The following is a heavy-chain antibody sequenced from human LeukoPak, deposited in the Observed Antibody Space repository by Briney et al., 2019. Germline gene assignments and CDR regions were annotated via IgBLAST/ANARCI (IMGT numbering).Heavy chain of an antibody. CDR2: ISGSGGST. J-gene: IGHJ4*02. CDR3: AKEPVDCSSTSCYTVFDY. V-gene: IGHV3-23*01. D-gene: IGHD2-2*02. Sequence: GGSLRLSCAASGFTFSSYAMSWVRQAPGKGLEWVSAISGSGGSTYYADSVKGRFTISRDNSKNTLYLQMNSLRAEDTAVYYCAKEPVDCSSTSCYTVFDYWGQGTLVTVSS. CDR1: GFTFSSYA.